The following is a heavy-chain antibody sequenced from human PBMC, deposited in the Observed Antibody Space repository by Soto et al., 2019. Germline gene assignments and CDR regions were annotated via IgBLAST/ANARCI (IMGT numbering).Heavy chain of an antibody. V-gene: IGHV3-23*01. CDR1: GFTFSSYA. CDR2: ISGSGGST. J-gene: IGHJ6*02. CDR3: AKAGITGTYYYYGMDV. D-gene: IGHD1-20*01. Sequence: EVQLLESGGGLVQPGGSLRLSCAASGFTFSSYAMSWVRQAPGKGLEWVSAISGSGGSTYYADSVKGRFTISRDNSKNTLYLQMNSLSAEDTAVYYCAKAGITGTYYYYGMDVWGQGTTVTVSS.